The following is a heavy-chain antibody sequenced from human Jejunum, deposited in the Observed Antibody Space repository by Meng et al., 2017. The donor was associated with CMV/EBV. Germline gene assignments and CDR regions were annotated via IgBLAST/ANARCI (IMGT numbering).Heavy chain of an antibody. CDR3: EREGGGLDIVVVPAYYYYAMDV. V-gene: IGHV1-46*01. Sequence: GEGQATGQGQEWIGLINPSGGGTADAQKFQGRVTMTKETSTSTVYKEMNSLRSDEKAVYYCEREGGGLDIVVVPAYYYYAMDVWGQGTTVTVSS. J-gene: IGHJ6*02. D-gene: IGHD2-2*03. CDR2: INPSGGGT.